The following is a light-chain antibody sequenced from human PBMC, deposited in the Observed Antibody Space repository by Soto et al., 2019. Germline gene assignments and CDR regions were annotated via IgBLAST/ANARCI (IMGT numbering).Light chain of an antibody. Sequence: EIVLTQSPGTLSLSPGDRATLYCRASQSVTTTYLGWYQQKPGQAPRLLIYGASSRATGIPDRFSGSGSGTDFTLTISRLEPEDFAVYYCQQYGSSFSWTFGQGTKVDIK. CDR2: GAS. J-gene: IGKJ1*01. V-gene: IGKV3-20*01. CDR1: QSVTTTY. CDR3: QQYGSSFSWT.